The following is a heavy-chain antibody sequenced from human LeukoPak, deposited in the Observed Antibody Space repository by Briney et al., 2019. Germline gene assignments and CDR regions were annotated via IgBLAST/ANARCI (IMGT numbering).Heavy chain of an antibody. CDR3: ARAPVATPSEFDY. D-gene: IGHD5-12*01. V-gene: IGHV4-39*07. J-gene: IGHJ4*02. CDR1: GGSISSSSYY. CDR2: IYYSGNT. Sequence: SETLSLTCTVSGGSISSSSYYWGWIRQPPGKGLEWIGSIYYSGNTYYNPSLKSRAAISADTPKNQFSLKLSSTTAADTAVYYCARAPVATPSEFDYWGQGTLVTVSS.